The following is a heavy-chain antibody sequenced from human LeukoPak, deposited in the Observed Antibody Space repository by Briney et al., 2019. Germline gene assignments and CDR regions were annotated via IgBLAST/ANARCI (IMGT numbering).Heavy chain of an antibody. V-gene: IGHV5-51*01. CDR1: GYSFTSYW. Sequence: GEPLKISCKGSGYSFTSYWIGWVRQMPGKCLEWMGIIYPGDSDTRDSPSFQGQVTISADKSISTAYLQWSSLKASDTAMYYCARARGYYGSGSLGAFDIWGQGTMVTVSS. D-gene: IGHD3-10*01. CDR2: IYPGDSDT. CDR3: ARARGYYGSGSLGAFDI. J-gene: IGHJ3*02.